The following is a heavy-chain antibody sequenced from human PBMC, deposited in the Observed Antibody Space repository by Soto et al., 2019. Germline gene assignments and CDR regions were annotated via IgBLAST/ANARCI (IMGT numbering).Heavy chain of an antibody. Sequence: QVQLVQSGAEVKKPGSSVKVSCEASGGTLNSNTITWVRQAPGQRLEWVGKITPILGVTTYAQRFQGRVRITADKSTSTVYMDLSGLRSEDSAVYYCARWNEVAIIKETPYYYYGMDVWGQGTTVTVSS. J-gene: IGHJ6*02. V-gene: IGHV1-69*02. D-gene: IGHD5-12*01. CDR1: GGTLNSNT. CDR3: ARWNEVAIIKETPYYYYGMDV. CDR2: ITPILGVT.